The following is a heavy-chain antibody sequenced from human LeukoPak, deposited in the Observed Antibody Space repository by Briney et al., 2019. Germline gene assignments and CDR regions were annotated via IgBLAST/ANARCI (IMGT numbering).Heavy chain of an antibody. Sequence: PGGPLSLSFAALGSTFGHYSLHWVRQPPGRGLEYVPAIFSNGGSTHYADSVKDRFTISRDNSKNTLYLQMDSLRAEDMAVYYCARITMGATIANFYYYHMDVWGKGATVTVSS. CDR2: IFSNGGST. D-gene: IGHD3-3*01. J-gene: IGHJ6*03. CDR1: GSTFGHYS. V-gene: IGHV3-64*02. CDR3: ARITMGATIANFYYYHMDV.